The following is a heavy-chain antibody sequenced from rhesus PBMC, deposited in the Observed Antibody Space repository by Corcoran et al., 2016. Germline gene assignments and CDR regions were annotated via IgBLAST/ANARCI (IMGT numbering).Heavy chain of an antibody. J-gene: IGHJ5-2*02. CDR3: ARGSNSLDV. Sequence: QVQLQQWGEGLVKPSETLSLTCAVYGGSVSGYWWGWIRQPPGKGLEGFGRIRSGGSTNYHPSRKSRVTISIDTSKNQFSLKLSSVTAADTAVYYCARGSNSLDVWGRGVLVTVSS. CDR2: IRSGGST. CDR1: GGSVSGYW. V-gene: IGHV4-160*01.